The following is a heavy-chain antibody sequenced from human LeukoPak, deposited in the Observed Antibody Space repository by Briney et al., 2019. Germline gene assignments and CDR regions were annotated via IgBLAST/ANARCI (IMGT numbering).Heavy chain of an antibody. V-gene: IGHV4-59*01. CDR3: ARARYDYVWGSYRPNWLDY. D-gene: IGHD3-16*02. Sequence: SETLSLTCTVSGGSISSNYWSWIRQPPGKGLEWIGYIYYSGSTNYNPSLKSRVTISVDTSKNQFSLKLSSVTAADTAVYYCARARYDYVWGSYRPNWLDYWGQGTLVTVSS. CDR1: GGSISSNY. CDR2: IYYSGST. J-gene: IGHJ4*02.